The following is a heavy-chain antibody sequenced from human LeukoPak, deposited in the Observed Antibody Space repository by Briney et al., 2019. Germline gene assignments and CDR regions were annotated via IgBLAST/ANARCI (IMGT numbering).Heavy chain of an antibody. D-gene: IGHD3-22*01. Sequence: SETLSLTCTVSGGSISSYYWSWIRQPAGKGLEWIGRIYTSGSTNYNPSLKSRVTMSVDTSKNQFSLKLSSVTAADTAVYYCASTAYYYDSSGYEYFQHWGQGTLVTVSS. CDR2: IYTSGST. V-gene: IGHV4-4*07. CDR3: ASTAYYYDSSGYEYFQH. CDR1: GGSISSYY. J-gene: IGHJ1*01.